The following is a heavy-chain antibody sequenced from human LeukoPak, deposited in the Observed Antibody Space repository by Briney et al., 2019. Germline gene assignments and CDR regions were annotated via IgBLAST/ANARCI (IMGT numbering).Heavy chain of an antibody. J-gene: IGHJ4*02. CDR1: GFTFSSYA. V-gene: IGHV3-7*01. CDR2: IKQDGSEK. D-gene: IGHD3-9*01. CDR3: ARDRPTLTGYYPFDY. Sequence: GGSLRLSCAASGFTFSSYAMSWVRQAPGKGLEWVANIKQDGSEKYYVDSVKGRFTISRDNAKNSLYLQMNSLRAEDTAVYYCARDRPTLTGYYPFDYWGQGTLVTVSS.